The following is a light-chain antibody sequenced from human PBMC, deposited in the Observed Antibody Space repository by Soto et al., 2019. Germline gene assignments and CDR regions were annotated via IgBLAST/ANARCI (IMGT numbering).Light chain of an antibody. J-gene: IGLJ2*01. CDR2: GNS. CDR3: QSYDSSLSAPVV. Sequence: QSALTQSPSVSGAPGQRVTISCTGSSSNIGAGYDVHWYQQLPGTAPKLLIYGNSNRPSGVPDRFSGSKSGTSASLAITGLQAEDEADYYCQSYDSSLSAPVVFGGGTKLTVL. CDR1: SSNIGAGYD. V-gene: IGLV1-40*01.